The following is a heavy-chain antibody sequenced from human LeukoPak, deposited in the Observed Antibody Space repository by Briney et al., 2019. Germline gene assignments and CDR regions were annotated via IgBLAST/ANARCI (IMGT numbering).Heavy chain of an antibody. D-gene: IGHD2-2*01. CDR2: INSDGSST. CDR3: ARESYASWYYYYSMDV. CDR1: GFTFSSYW. J-gene: IGHJ6*03. V-gene: IGHV3-74*01. Sequence: PGGSLRLSCAASGFTFSSYWMHWVRQAPGKGLVWVSRINSDGSSTSYADSVKGRFTISRDNAKNTLYLQMNSLRAEDTAVYYCARESYASWYYYYSMDVWGKGTTVTVSS.